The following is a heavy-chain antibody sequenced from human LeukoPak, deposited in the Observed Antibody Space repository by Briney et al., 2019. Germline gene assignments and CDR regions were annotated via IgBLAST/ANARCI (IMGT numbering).Heavy chain of an antibody. CDR1: GFTFSSYS. Sequence: GGSLRLSCAASGFTFSSYSMNWVRQAPGKGLVWVSRINKDGSRTWYADSVKGRFTISRDNAKNTLSLQMNSLRAEDTAVYYCADFGSGYWGQGTLVTVSS. CDR3: ADFGSGY. V-gene: IGHV3-74*01. J-gene: IGHJ4*02. CDR2: INKDGSRT. D-gene: IGHD3-10*01.